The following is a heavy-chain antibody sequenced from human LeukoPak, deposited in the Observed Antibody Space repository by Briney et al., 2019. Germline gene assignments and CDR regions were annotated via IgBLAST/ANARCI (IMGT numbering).Heavy chain of an antibody. CDR2: IYPGDSDT. CDR1: GYSFTSYW. V-gene: IGHV5-51*01. Sequence: GASLQISCKGSGYSFTSYWIGWVRQMPGKGLEWMGIIYPGDSDTRYSPSFQGQVTISADKSISTAYLQWSSLKASDTAMYYCARLPDYYGSGSYPDYWGQGTLVTVSS. J-gene: IGHJ4*02. D-gene: IGHD3-10*01. CDR3: ARLPDYYGSGSYPDY.